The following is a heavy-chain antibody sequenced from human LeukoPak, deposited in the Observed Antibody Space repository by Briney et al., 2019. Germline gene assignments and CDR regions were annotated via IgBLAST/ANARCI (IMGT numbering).Heavy chain of an antibody. CDR2: IYYSGSA. Sequence: SESLSLTCTVSGGSVSTDSYYWNWIRQPPGKGLEWIGYIYYSGSANYNPSLKSRVTISVDTSKKQFSLKLSSVTAADTAVYYCARIRRSTLHFDYWGQGTLVSGSS. J-gene: IGHJ4*02. CDR3: ARIRRSTLHFDY. D-gene: IGHD4-17*01. CDR1: GGSVSTDSYY. V-gene: IGHV4-61*01.